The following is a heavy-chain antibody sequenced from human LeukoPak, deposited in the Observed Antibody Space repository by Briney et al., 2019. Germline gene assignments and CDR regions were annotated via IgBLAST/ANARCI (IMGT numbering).Heavy chain of an antibody. Sequence: GGSLRLSCAASGFTFSSYSMNWVRQAPGKGLEWVSSISSSSSYIYYADSVKGRFTISRDNSKNTLYLQMNSLRAEDTAVYYCAKVMVRGVTPIDYWGQGTLVTVSS. CDR1: GFTFSSYS. D-gene: IGHD3-10*01. V-gene: IGHV3-21*04. CDR2: ISSSSSYI. CDR3: AKVMVRGVTPIDY. J-gene: IGHJ4*02.